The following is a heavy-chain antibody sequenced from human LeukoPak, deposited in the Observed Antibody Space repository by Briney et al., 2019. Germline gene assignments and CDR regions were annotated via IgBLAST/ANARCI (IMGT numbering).Heavy chain of an antibody. J-gene: IGHJ5*02. CDR3: TRNRGDYCGSPSCAWNEFDP. D-gene: IGHD2-2*01. CDR1: GGSISSRTYY. Sequence: SETLALTCAVSGGSISSRTYYWVWIRQPPGKGLEWIGTIYYRGDTYYNPSLKSRVTISLDTSKNQFSLRLTSVTAADTAVYYCTRNRGDYCGSPSCAWNEFDPWGQGALVTVSS. V-gene: IGHV4-39*07. CDR2: IYYRGDT.